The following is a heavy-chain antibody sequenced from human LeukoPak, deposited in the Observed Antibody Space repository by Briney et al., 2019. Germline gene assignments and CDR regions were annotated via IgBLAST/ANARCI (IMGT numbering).Heavy chain of an antibody. J-gene: IGHJ4*02. CDR3: ARSEQQDFGDYEFDY. V-gene: IGHV3-64*01. CDR1: GFTFSSYG. D-gene: IGHD4-17*01. Sequence: GGSLRLSCAASGFTFSSYGMHWVRQAPGKGLEYVSAISSDGDSTYYANSVKGRFTISRDNSKNTLYLQMGSLRAEDMAVYYCARSEQQDFGDYEFDYWGQGTLVTVSS. CDR2: ISSDGDST.